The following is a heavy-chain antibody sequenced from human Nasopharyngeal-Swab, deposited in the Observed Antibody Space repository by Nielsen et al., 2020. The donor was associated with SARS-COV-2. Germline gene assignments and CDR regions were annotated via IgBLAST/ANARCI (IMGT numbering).Heavy chain of an antibody. CDR2: INPNSGGT. V-gene: IGHV1-2*04. Sequence: ASVKVSCKASGYTFTGYYMHWLRQAPGQGLEWMGWINPNSGGTNYAQKFQGWVTMTRDTSISTAYMELSRLRSDDTAVYYCARSHIVVVTDAFDIWGQGTMVTVSS. CDR1: GYTFTGYY. D-gene: IGHD2-21*02. J-gene: IGHJ3*02. CDR3: ARSHIVVVTDAFDI.